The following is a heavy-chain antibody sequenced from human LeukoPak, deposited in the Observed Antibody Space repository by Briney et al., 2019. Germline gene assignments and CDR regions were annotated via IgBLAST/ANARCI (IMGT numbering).Heavy chain of an antibody. CDR3: ARHPLYCSGGSCSLP. J-gene: IGHJ5*02. D-gene: IGHD2-15*01. CDR2: LSYTGNT. V-gene: IGHV4-39*01. CDR1: GGSINSRSFY. Sequence: SETLSLTCTVSGGSINSRSFYWVWVRQPPGKGLQWIGTLSYTGNTYYNLSLKSRVTMSVDSSKNQFSLELTSVTAADTAFYYCARHPLYCSGGSCSLPWGQGTLVTVSS.